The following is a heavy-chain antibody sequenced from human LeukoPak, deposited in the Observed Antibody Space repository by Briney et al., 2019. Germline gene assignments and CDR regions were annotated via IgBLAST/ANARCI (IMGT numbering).Heavy chain of an antibody. CDR3: VVETVTPA. CDR2: ISYDGSNK. Sequence: PGGSLRLSCAASGFTFSSYAMHWVRQAPGKGLEWVAVISYDGSNKYYADSVKGRFTISRDNSKNTLYLQMNSRRAEDTAVYYCVVETVTPAWGQGTLVTVSS. D-gene: IGHD4-17*01. V-gene: IGHV3-30-3*01. CDR1: GFTFSSYA. J-gene: IGHJ5*02.